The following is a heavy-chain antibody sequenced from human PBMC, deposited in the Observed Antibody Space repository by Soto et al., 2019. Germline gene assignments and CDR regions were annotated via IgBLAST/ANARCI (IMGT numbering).Heavy chain of an antibody. V-gene: IGHV3-73*01. J-gene: IGHJ5*02. CDR2: IRSKANNYAT. D-gene: IGHD6-19*01. CDR1: GFTFSGSA. CDR3: SSLRVTSGWYL. Sequence: EVQLVESGGGLVQPGESLKLSCAASGFTFSGSAMHWVRQASGKGLEWVGRIRSKANNYATAYSASVNGRFTISRDDSKNTAYLQMNSLKTDDTAVYYCSSLRVTSGWYLWGQGTLVTVSS.